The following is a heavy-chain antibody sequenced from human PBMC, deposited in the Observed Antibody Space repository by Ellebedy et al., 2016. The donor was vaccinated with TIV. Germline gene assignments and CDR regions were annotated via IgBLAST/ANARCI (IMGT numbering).Heavy chain of an antibody. D-gene: IGHD3-10*01. CDR1: GGTFSSYA. CDR3: ARASGGLLWFGEPPFDP. Sequence: AASVKVSCKASGGTFSSYAISWVQQAPGQGLEWMGGIIPIFGTANYAQKFQGRVTITADESTSTAYMELRSLRSDDTAVYYCARASGGLLWFGEPPFDPWGQGTLVTVSS. V-gene: IGHV1-69*13. CDR2: IIPIFGTA. J-gene: IGHJ5*02.